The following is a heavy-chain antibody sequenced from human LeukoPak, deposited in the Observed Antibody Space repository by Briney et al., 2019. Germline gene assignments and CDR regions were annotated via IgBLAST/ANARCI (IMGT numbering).Heavy chain of an antibody. D-gene: IGHD6-13*01. CDR1: GFTFSSYW. CDR2: IKQDGSEK. Sequence: GGSLRLSCAASGFTFSSYWMSWVRQAPGKGLEWVANIKQDGSEKYYVDSVKGRFTISRDNAKNSLYLQMNSLRAEDTAVHYCARAGGDYSSSRPFKFDYWGQGTLVTVSS. CDR3: ARAGGDYSSSRPFKFDY. J-gene: IGHJ4*02. V-gene: IGHV3-7*01.